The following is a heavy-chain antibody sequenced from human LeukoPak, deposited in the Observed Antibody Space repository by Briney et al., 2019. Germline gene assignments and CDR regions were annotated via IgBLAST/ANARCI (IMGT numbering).Heavy chain of an antibody. Sequence: SVTVSCKASGGTFSSYAISWVRQAPGQGLEWMGRIIPILGIANYAQKFQGRVTITADKSTSTAYMELSSLRSEDTAVYYCARAPSRDGYNLGFWGQGTLVTVSS. J-gene: IGHJ4*02. V-gene: IGHV1-69*04. D-gene: IGHD5-24*01. CDR2: IIPILGIA. CDR3: ARAPSRDGYNLGF. CDR1: GGTFSSYA.